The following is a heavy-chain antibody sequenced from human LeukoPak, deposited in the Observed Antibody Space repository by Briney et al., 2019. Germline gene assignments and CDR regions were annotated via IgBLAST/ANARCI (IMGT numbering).Heavy chain of an antibody. D-gene: IGHD5-18*01. CDR3: ARLNIIVETAMDYFDY. CDR1: GFSFTSYV. CDR2: ISGYNGNT. V-gene: IGHV1-18*01. J-gene: IGHJ4*02. Sequence: ASVKVSCKASGFSFTSYVISWVRQAPGQGLEWIGWISGYNGNTNYAQKLQGRVTMTTDTSTSTAYMELRSLRSDDTAVYYCARLNIIVETAMDYFDYWGQGTLVTVSS.